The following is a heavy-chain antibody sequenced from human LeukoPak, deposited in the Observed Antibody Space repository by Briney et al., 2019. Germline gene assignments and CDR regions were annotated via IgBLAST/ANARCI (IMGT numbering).Heavy chain of an antibody. CDR3: AKDSSRVLNYDFWSGYYYYYYMDV. J-gene: IGHJ6*03. CDR2: IRYDGSNK. D-gene: IGHD3-3*01. Sequence: PGGSLRLSCAASGFTFSSYGMHWVRQAPGKGLEWVAFIRYDGSNKYYADSVKGRFTISRDNSKNTLYLQMNSLRAEDTAVYYCAKDSSRVLNYDFWSGYYYYYYMDVWGKGTTVTVSS. V-gene: IGHV3-30*02. CDR1: GFTFSSYG.